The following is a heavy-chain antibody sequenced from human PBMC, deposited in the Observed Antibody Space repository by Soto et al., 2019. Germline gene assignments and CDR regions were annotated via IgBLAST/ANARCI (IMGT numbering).Heavy chain of an antibody. V-gene: IGHV3-23*01. CDR1: GFTFGSHG. CDR2: ISSGGSLT. J-gene: IGHJ3*01. D-gene: IGHD2-21*01. Sequence: EVQLLESGGGLVQPGGSLRLSCAASGFTFGSHGMSWVRQAPGQGLEWVSSISSGGSLTFYADSVKGRLTISRDNSKNTLYQQMDSLRAEDTALYYCAKGRPVDSDVFDFWGQGTMVTVSS. CDR3: AKGRPVDSDVFDF.